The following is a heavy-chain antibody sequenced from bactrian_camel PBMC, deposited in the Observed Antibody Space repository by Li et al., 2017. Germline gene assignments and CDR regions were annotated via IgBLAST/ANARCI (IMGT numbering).Heavy chain of an antibody. CDR3: AAVRYGGSWYPLCRARSADFGY. J-gene: IGHJ6*01. V-gene: IGHV3S53*01. CDR2: IDSDGKT. CDR1: GHTYSSNC. Sequence: QVQLVESGGGSVQPGGSLRLSCGASGHTYSSNCMGWFRQAPGKEREGVAGIDSDGKTTYENSVKGRFTISVDNAKNTLYLQMNSLNPEDTGTYTCAAVRYGGSWYPLCRARSADFGYWGQGTQVTVS. D-gene: IGHD6*01.